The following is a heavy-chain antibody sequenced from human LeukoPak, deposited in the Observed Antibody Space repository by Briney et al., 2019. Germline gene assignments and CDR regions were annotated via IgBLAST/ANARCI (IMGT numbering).Heavy chain of an antibody. CDR1: GFTFSGSA. Sequence: SGGSLRLSCADSGFTFSGSAMHWVRQASGKGLEWVGRIKTKANNYATAYGASVQGRFTMSRDDSKNTAYLQMNSLRTEDTAVYYCTRTNCSSSSSCWGYWGQGTRVTVSS. V-gene: IGHV3-73*01. J-gene: IGHJ4*02. D-gene: IGHD2-2*01. CDR2: IKTKANNYAT. CDR3: TRTNCSSSSSCWGY.